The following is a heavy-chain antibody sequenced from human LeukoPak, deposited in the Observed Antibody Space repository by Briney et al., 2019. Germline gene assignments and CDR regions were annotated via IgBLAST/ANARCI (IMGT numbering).Heavy chain of an antibody. CDR1: GDSITSRNW. D-gene: IGHD3-10*01. CDR2: IYHTGST. Sequence: SETLSLTCSVFGDSITSRNWWTWVRQTPEKGLEWIGEIYHTGSTNYNPSVEGRVTISIDKSKNQFSLMLNSVTAADTALYYCARGMWFDTLFSAFDVWGQGTMVTVSS. J-gene: IGHJ3*01. V-gene: IGHV4-4*02. CDR3: ARGMWFDTLFSAFDV.